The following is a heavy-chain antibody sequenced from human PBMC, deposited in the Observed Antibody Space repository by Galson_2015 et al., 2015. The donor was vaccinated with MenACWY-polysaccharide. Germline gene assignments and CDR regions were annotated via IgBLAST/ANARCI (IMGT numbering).Heavy chain of an antibody. CDR3: ARSKFSSGYFVRAFDI. CDR2: INSDGRST. J-gene: IGHJ3*02. CDR1: EFTFSNYW. Sequence: ALRLSCAASEFTFSNYWMHWGRQAPGAGLVWVSRINSDGRSTTHADSVKGRCIISRYNAMHMLLLRMNSLSSEDTAIYYCARSKFSSGYFVRAFDIW. V-gene: IGHV3-74*01. D-gene: IGHD3-22*01.